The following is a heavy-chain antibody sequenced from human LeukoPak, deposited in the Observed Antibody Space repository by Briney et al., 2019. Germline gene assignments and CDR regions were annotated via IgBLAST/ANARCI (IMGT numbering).Heavy chain of an antibody. CDR1: GGSISRSYEY. D-gene: IGHD3-10*01. V-gene: IGHV4-39*01. CDR2: IYYSGSI. CDR3: ARRSGSRGAFDI. J-gene: IGHJ3*02. Sequence: SETLSLTCTVSGGSISRSYEYWGWIRQPPGKGLQWIGHIYYSGSIYYNPSLRSRLTISIDTSKNQFSLKLGSVTAADTAVYYCARRSGSRGAFDIWGQGTMVIVSS.